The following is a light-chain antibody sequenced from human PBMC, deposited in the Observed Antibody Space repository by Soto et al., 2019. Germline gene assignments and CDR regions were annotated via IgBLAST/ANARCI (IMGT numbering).Light chain of an antibody. J-gene: IGKJ1*01. CDR2: AAS. CDR3: QQYNNWPPWT. Sequence: EIVMTQSPVTLSVSPGERATLSCRASQSASSSYLAWYQQKPGQAPRLLIYAASTRATGIPARFSGSGSGTEFTLTISSLQSEDSAVYYCQQYNNWPPWTFGQGTKVDIK. CDR1: QSASSSY. V-gene: IGKV3-15*01.